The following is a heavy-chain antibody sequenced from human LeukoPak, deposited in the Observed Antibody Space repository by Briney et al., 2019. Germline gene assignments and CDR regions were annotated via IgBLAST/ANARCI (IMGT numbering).Heavy chain of an antibody. Sequence: GGSLRLSCAASGFTFSSYAMNWVRQSPGKGLEWVSVSSGNGGSTYYADSVKGRFTISRDNNKNSLYLQMNSLRPEDTALYYCAKAGLRRLDGYNYRNGYWFFDLWGRGTLVSVSS. CDR2: SSGNGGST. CDR3: AKAGLRRLDGYNYRNGYWFFDL. D-gene: IGHD5-24*01. V-gene: IGHV3-43*02. J-gene: IGHJ2*01. CDR1: GFTFSSYA.